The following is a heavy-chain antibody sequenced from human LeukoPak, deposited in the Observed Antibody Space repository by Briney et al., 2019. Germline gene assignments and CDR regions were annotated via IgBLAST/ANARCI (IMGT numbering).Heavy chain of an antibody. J-gene: IGHJ4*02. CDR2: IWYDGSNK. CDR3: ARDSRGATMDY. V-gene: IGHV3-33*01. CDR1: GFTFSSYG. D-gene: IGHD1-26*01. Sequence: GGSLRLSCAASGFTFSSYGMHWVRQAPGKGLEWVAVIWYDGSNKYYADSVKGRFTISRDNSKNTLYLQMNSLRAEDTAVYYCARDSRGATMDYWGQGILVTVSS.